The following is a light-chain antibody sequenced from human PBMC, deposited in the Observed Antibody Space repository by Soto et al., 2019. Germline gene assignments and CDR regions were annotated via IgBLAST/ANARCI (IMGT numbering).Light chain of an antibody. CDR3: SSYTSSSTLVV. Sequence: QSALTQPASVSGSPGQSITISCTGTSSDVGGYNYVSWYQQHPGKAPKLMLYDVSHRPSGVSNRFSGSKSGNTASLTISGLQAEDEADYYCSSYTSSSTLVVFGGGTKVTVL. V-gene: IGLV2-14*01. J-gene: IGLJ2*01. CDR1: SSDVGGYNY. CDR2: DVS.